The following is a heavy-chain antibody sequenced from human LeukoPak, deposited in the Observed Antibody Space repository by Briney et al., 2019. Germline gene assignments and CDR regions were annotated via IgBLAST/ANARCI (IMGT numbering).Heavy chain of an antibody. J-gene: IGHJ4*02. V-gene: IGHV3-48*03. CDR3: ARGYGGGGNDY. CDR1: GFTFSSHE. CDR2: ISSSGSTV. Sequence: GGSLRLSCAASGFTFSSHEMNWVRQAPGRGLEWVSYISSSGSTVYYADSVRGRFTISRDNAKNSLYLQMNSLRVEDTAVYYCARGYGGGGNDYWGPGTLVTVSS. D-gene: IGHD6-19*01.